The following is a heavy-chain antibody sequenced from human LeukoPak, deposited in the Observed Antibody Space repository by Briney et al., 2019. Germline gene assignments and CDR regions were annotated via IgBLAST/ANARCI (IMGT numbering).Heavy chain of an antibody. D-gene: IGHD6-6*01. CDR2: ISAYNGDT. CDR3: ARDLIAARPSWFDP. V-gene: IGHV1-18*01. Sequence: VSVKVSCKASGYAFTTYGINWVRQAPGQGLEWMGWISAYNGDTNYAQNVQGRVTMSADTSTSTAYMELRSLRSDDTAVYYCARDLIAARPSWFDPWGQGTLVTVSS. CDR1: GYAFTTYG. J-gene: IGHJ5*02.